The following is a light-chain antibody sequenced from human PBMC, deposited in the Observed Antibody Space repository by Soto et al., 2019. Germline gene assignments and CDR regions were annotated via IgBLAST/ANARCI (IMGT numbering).Light chain of an antibody. CDR3: QQYNYWPQT. Sequence: EIVMTQSPATLSVSPGERGTLCCRASQSVSSSVAWYQQRPGQAPRLLIYGASTRATGIPARFSGSGSGTEFILTVSSLQSEDFAVYYCQQYNYWPQTFGQGTKLEIK. CDR2: GAS. CDR1: QSVSSS. J-gene: IGKJ2*01. V-gene: IGKV3-15*01.